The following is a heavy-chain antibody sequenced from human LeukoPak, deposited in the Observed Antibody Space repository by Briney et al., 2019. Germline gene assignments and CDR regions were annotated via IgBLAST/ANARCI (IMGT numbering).Heavy chain of an antibody. Sequence: GGSLRLSCAASGFTISSYVMHWVRQAPGKGLEWVAFIRYDGSNKYYADSVKGRFTISRDNSKNTLYLQMNSLRAEDTDVYYCARDLEVDFWRGHPLFDYWGQGTLVTVSS. J-gene: IGHJ4*02. CDR3: ARDLEVDFWRGHPLFDY. D-gene: IGHD3-3*01. CDR1: GFTISSYV. CDR2: IRYDGSNK. V-gene: IGHV3-30*02.